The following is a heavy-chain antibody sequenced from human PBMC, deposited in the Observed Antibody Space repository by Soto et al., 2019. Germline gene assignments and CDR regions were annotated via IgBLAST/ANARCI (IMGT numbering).Heavy chain of an antibody. J-gene: IGHJ4*02. D-gene: IGHD2-15*01. CDR1: GFTFSSYG. CDR3: ARDPGLDGYGGNSFDY. CDR2: IWYDGSNK. V-gene: IGHV3-33*01. Sequence: QVQLVESGGGVVQPGRSLRLSCAASGFTFSSYGMHWVRQAPGKGLEWVAVIWYDGSNKYYADSVKGRFTISRDNSKNTLYLQMNSLRAEDTAVYYCARDPGLDGYGGNSFDYWGQGTLVTVSS.